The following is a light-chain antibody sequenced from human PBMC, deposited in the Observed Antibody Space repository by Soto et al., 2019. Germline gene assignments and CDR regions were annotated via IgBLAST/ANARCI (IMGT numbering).Light chain of an antibody. Sequence: EIVLTQSPVTLSLSPGERATPSCRASQSVSTYLAWYQQKPGRAPRLLIYDASSRATGIPARFSGSGSGTDFTLTISSLEPEDFAVYYCQQRSNWPSTFGGGTKVEIK. CDR3: QQRSNWPST. CDR1: QSVSTY. J-gene: IGKJ4*01. CDR2: DAS. V-gene: IGKV3-11*01.